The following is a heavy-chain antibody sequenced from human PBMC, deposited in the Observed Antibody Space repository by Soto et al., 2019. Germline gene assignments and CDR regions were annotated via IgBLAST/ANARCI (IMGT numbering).Heavy chain of an antibody. CDR3: ARLGFPGAIYFDS. CDR1: GYHFTTFW. J-gene: IGHJ4*02. Sequence: PGESLKISCKGSGYHFTTFWIGWVRQVPGKGLEWMGIIYPGDSETKYSHDFEGQVTISADRSTNTAYLQLRSMRASDTAMYYCARLGFPGAIYFDSWGLGTLVTVSS. CDR2: IYPGDSET. V-gene: IGHV5-51*01.